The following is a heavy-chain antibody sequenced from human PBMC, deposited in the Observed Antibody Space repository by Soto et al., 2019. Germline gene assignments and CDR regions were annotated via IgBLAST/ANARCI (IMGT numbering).Heavy chain of an antibody. CDR3: ASPFEYSSSGLDY. CDR2: VIPILGIA. V-gene: IGHV1-69*02. D-gene: IGHD6-6*01. CDR1: GGTFSSYT. Sequence: SVKVSCKASGGTFSSYTISWVRQAPGQGLEWMGRVIPILGIANYAQKFQGRVTITADKSTSTAYMELSSLRSEDTAVYYCASPFEYSSSGLDYWGQGTLVTVSS. J-gene: IGHJ4*02.